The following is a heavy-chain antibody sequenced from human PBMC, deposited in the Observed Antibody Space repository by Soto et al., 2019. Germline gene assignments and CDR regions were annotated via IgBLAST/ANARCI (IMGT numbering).Heavy chain of an antibody. V-gene: IGHV3-23*01. J-gene: IGHJ4*02. CDR1: GFTFSSYA. CDR2: ISGSGGST. Sequence: GGSLRLSCAASGFTFSSYAMSWVRQAPGKGLEWVSAISGSGGSTYYADSVKGRFTISRDNSKNTLYLQMNSLRAEDTAVYYCAKDVYWFGGLATVTISLGFDYWGQGTLVTVSS. CDR3: AKDVYWFGGLATVTISLGFDY. D-gene: IGHD4-17*01.